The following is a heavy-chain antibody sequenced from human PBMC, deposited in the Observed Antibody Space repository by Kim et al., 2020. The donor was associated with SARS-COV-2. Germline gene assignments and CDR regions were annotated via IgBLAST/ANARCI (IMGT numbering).Heavy chain of an antibody. J-gene: IGHJ4*02. CDR3: ARGESSSWYNYGPGRTNDY. Sequence: GGSLRLSCAASGFTFSDYYMSWIRQAPGKGLEWVSYISSSSSYTNYADSVKGRFTISRDNAKNSLYLQMNSLRAEDTAVYYCARGESSSWYNYGPGRTNDYWGQGTLVTVSS. D-gene: IGHD6-13*01. V-gene: IGHV3-11*06. CDR1: GFTFSDYY. CDR2: ISSSSSYT.